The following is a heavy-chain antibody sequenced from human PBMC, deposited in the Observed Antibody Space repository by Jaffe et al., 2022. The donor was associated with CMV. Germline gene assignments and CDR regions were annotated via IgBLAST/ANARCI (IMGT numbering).Heavy chain of an antibody. CDR3: ARGTAMVSSLLYYFDF. J-gene: IGHJ4*02. CDR2: IYDSGST. CDR1: GASITGYY. Sequence: QVQLQESGPGLVEPSETLSLTCTVSGASITGYYWSWIRQPPGKGLEWIAYIYDSGSTNYNPSLKSRVTISMDTSKNRFSLKLSSVTAADTAVYYCARGTAMVSSLLYYFDFWGQGTLVSVSS. D-gene: IGHD5-18*01. V-gene: IGHV4-59*01.